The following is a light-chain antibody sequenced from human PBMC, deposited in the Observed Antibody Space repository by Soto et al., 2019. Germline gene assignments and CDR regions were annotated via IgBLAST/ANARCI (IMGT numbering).Light chain of an antibody. V-gene: IGKV1-5*03. Sequence: DIQMTQSPSTLSASVGDRVTITCRASQSINTWLAWYQQKPGKAPNLLISKASNLESGVPSRFSGSGSGTEFTLTICSLQPDDFATYYCQHYTDYWTFGQVTKVEIK. CDR1: QSINTW. CDR3: QHYTDYWT. CDR2: KAS. J-gene: IGKJ1*01.